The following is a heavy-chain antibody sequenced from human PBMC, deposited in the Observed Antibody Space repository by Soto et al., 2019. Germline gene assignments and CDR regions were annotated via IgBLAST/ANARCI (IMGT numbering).Heavy chain of an antibody. CDR3: AGGETYYYDSSGYFFDY. CDR2: IYYSGST. Sequence: SLTCTVSGGSISSSSYYWGWIRQPPGKGLEWIGSIYYSGSTYYNPSLKSRVTISVDTSKNQFSLKLSSVTAADTAVYYCAGGETYYYDSSGYFFDYWGQGTLVTVSS. CDR1: GGSISSSSYY. D-gene: IGHD3-22*01. J-gene: IGHJ4*02. V-gene: IGHV4-39*01.